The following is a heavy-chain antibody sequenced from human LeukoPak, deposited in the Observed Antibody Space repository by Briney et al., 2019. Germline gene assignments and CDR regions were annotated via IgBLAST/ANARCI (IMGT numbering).Heavy chain of an antibody. J-gene: IGHJ4*02. V-gene: IGHV1-8*01. Sequence: ASVTVSCKASGYTFTSYDINWVRQATGQGLEWMGWMNPNSGNTGYAQKFQGRVTMTRNTSISTAYMELSSLRSEDTAVYYCARGSLGYCTNGVCYAGRGFDYWGQGTLVTVSS. CDR2: MNPNSGNT. D-gene: IGHD2-8*01. CDR1: GYTFTSYD. CDR3: ARGSLGYCTNGVCYAGRGFDY.